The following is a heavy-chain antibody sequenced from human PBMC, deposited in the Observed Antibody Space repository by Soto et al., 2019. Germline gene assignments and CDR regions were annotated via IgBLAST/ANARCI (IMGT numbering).Heavy chain of an antibody. V-gene: IGHV1-3*01. Sequence: QVHLVQSGAEVKKPGASVEVSCKTSGYTFTRYVMYWVRQAPGQRLEWMGLINVGDGNTKYSEKFQGRVTITRDTSASTAYMELSRLKSEDTAVYYCAREAAGDFWSVNQYAEGFDFWGQGTLVTVSP. J-gene: IGHJ4*02. D-gene: IGHD3-3*01. CDR2: INVGDGNT. CDR3: AREAAGDFWSVNQYAEGFDF. CDR1: GYTFTRYV.